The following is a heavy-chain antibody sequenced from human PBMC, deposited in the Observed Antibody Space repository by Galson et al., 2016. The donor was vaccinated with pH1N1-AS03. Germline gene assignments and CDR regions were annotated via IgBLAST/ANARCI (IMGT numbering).Heavy chain of an antibody. CDR2: ISGADLST. CDR3: ATHKENRRGDFDS. J-gene: IGHJ4*02. Sequence: SLRLSCAASGFAFSTYAMSWVRQAPGKGLEWVSSISGADLSTYYADSVKGRFTVSRDNSKNTLYLQMNGLRAADTAGYFCATHKENRRGDFDSWGQGTLVIVSS. V-gene: IGHV3-23*01. CDR1: GFAFSTYA. D-gene: IGHD2/OR15-2a*01.